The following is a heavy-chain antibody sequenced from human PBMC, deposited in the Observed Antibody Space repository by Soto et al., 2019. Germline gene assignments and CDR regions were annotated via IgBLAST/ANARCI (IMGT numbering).Heavy chain of an antibody. V-gene: IGHV3-64*04. Sequence: GGSLRLSCSASGFTFSSYAMHWVRQAPGKGLEYVSAISSNGGSTYYADSVKGRFTISRDNSKNTLYLQMNSLRAEDTAVYYCARGIAARPGDWFDPWGQGTLVTVSS. CDR2: ISSNGGST. CDR1: GFTFSSYA. CDR3: ARGIAARPGDWFDP. J-gene: IGHJ5*02. D-gene: IGHD6-6*01.